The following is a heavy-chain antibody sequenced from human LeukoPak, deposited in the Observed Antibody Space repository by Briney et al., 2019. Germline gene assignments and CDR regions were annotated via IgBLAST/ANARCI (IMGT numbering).Heavy chain of an antibody. J-gene: IGHJ4*02. D-gene: IGHD3-22*01. CDR1: GGSVISYY. Sequence: SEALSLTCTGSGGSVISYYLTWIRQPPARGLEGMGYIFYNGSTNYNPSLKSRVTISVDTSKNQFSLKLRSVSAADTAVYYCASGYYYDSSRYYRFDYWGQGTLVTVSS. CDR3: ASGYYYDSSRYYRFDY. V-gene: IGHV4-59*08. CDR2: IFYNGST.